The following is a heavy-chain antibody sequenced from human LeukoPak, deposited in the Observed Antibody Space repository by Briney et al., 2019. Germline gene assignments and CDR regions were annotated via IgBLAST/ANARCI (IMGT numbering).Heavy chain of an antibody. CDR2: ISDSGST. J-gene: IGHJ3*02. D-gene: IGHD5-12*01. CDR1: GGSISRYF. V-gene: IGHV4-59*01. CDR3: AREGYTSGPDAFDI. Sequence: KPSETLSLTCTVSGGSISRYFWGWLRQPPGKRLEWIGYISDSGSTNHNPSLKSRVTMSIDTSKNQLSLKLTSVTAADTAVYYCAREGYTSGPDAFDIWAKGQWSPSLQ.